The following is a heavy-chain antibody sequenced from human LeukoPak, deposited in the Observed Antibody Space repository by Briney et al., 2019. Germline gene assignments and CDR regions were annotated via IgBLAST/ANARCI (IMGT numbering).Heavy chain of an antibody. Sequence: GGSLRLSCTASGFTFSRFWINWVRQAPGKGLEWVSGISTSGGSTSYADSVKGRFTISRDNPRNTLYMQMNSLRVEDTAVYYCAIMHRYYDGSGYWVQWGQGSLVTVSS. J-gene: IGHJ4*02. CDR1: GFTFSRFW. V-gene: IGHV3-23*01. CDR2: ISTSGGST. CDR3: AIMHRYYDGSGYWVQ. D-gene: IGHD3-22*01.